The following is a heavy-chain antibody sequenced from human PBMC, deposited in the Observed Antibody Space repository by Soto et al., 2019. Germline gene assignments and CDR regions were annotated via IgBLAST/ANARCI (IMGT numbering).Heavy chain of an antibody. CDR2: ISYDGNYK. J-gene: IGHJ4*02. Sequence: XXSLRLSCAASGFTFSSYGMHWVRQAPGKGLEWVAIISYDGNYKHHADSVKGRFTISRDNSKNTLYLQMNSLRDEDTAVYYCGKVSTYYYDSTFDYWGQGTLVTVSS. CDR1: GFTFSSYG. D-gene: IGHD3-22*01. CDR3: GKVSTYYYDSTFDY. V-gene: IGHV3-30*18.